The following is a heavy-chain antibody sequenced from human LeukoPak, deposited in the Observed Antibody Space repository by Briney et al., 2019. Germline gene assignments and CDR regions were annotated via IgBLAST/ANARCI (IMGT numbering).Heavy chain of an antibody. D-gene: IGHD2-15*01. Sequence: GASVKVSCTASGYSLTSFGINWVRQAPGQGLEWMGWISTNNGNTNYAQKVQGRVTLTTDTSTTTAYMELRSLRSDDTAVYYCARASVVVAAAVDYWGQGTLVTVSS. J-gene: IGHJ4*02. CDR1: GYSLTSFG. CDR2: ISTNNGNT. CDR3: ARASVVVAAAVDY. V-gene: IGHV1-18*01.